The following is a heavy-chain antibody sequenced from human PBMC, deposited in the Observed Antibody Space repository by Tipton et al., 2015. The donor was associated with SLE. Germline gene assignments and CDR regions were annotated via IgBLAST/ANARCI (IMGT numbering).Heavy chain of an antibody. CDR3: ERGGVDTAMVDY. V-gene: IGHV4-34*01. D-gene: IGHD5-18*01. Sequence: TLSLTCAVYGGSFSGYYWSWIRQPPGKGLEWIGYIYYSGSTNYNPSLKSRVTISVNTSKNQFSLKLSSVTAADTAVYYCERGGVDTAMVDYWGQGTLVTVSS. J-gene: IGHJ4*02. CDR1: GGSFSGYY. CDR2: IYYSGST.